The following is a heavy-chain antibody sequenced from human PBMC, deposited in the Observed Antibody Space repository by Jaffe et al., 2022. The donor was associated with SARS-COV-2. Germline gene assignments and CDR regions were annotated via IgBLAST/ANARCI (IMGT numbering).Heavy chain of an antibody. CDR2: INTNTGNP. CDR3: ARFMSSGSYYNVAYYYYYMDV. Sequence: QVQLVQSGSELKKPGASVKVSCKASGYTFTSYAMNWVRQAPGQGLEWMGWINTNTGNPTYAQGFTGRFVFSLDTSVSTAYLQISSLKAEDTAVYYCARFMSSGSYYNVAYYYYYMDVWGKGTTVTVSS. J-gene: IGHJ6*03. V-gene: IGHV7-4-1*02. D-gene: IGHD3-10*01. CDR1: GYTFTSYA.